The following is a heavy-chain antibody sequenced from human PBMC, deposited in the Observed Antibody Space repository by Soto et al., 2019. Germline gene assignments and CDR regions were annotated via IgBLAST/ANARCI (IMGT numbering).Heavy chain of an antibody. CDR3: VRRYDPYYFDY. J-gene: IGHJ4*02. D-gene: IGHD1-1*01. CDR1: GFSLTTSAVA. V-gene: IGHV2-5*04. Sequence: QITLQESGPTLVKPTQTLTLTCTFSGFSLTTSAVAVGWIRQPPGKALEWLAIVYGSDDKFYSPSLKSRLTITKDNPKNQVVLTLTDMAPVDTGTYSCVRRYDPYYFDYWGQGTLVTVSS. CDR2: VYGSDDK.